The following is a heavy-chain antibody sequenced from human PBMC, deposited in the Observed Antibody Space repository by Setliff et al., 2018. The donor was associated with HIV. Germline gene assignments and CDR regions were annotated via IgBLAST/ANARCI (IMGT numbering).Heavy chain of an antibody. CDR3: ATLNFPLNWFDP. Sequence: SETLSLTCAVYGGSFSGYYWAWIRQPPGKGLEWIATISYSGSTHYNLALMSRVTISMDTSRNQFSVKLSSVTAADTAIYYCATLNFPLNWFDPWGQGTPVTVSS. CDR2: ISYSGST. J-gene: IGHJ5*02. V-gene: IGHV4-34*01. CDR1: GGSFSGYY.